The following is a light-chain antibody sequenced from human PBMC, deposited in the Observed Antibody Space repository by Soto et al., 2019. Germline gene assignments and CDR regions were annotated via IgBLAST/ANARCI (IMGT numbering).Light chain of an antibody. CDR3: AAWDDSLNGYV. CDR2: SNN. V-gene: IGLV1-44*01. CDR1: SSNIGTKT. Sequence: QSVLTQPPSASGTPGQRVTISCSGSSSNIGTKTVNWYQQLPGTAPKLLIYSNNQRPSGVPDRFSVSESGTSASLAISGLQSEDEADYYCAAWDDSLNGYVFGTGTKVTVL. J-gene: IGLJ1*01.